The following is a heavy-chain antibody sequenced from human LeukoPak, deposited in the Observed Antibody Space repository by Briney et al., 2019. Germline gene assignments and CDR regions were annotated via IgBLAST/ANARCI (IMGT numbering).Heavy chain of an antibody. CDR1: GFTFSSYG. V-gene: IGHV3-30*18. CDR3: AKDNGGPNDY. Sequence: PGGSLRLSCGASGFTFSSYGMHWVRQAPGKGLEWVAVISYDGSNKYYADSVKGRFTISRDNSKNTLYLKMNSLRAEDTAVYYCAKDNGGPNDYWGQGTLVTVSS. D-gene: IGHD2-8*01. CDR2: ISYDGSNK. J-gene: IGHJ4*02.